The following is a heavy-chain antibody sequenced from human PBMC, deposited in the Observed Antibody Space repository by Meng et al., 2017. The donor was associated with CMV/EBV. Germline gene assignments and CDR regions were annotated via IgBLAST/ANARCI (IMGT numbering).Heavy chain of an antibody. CDR2: IYYSGST. D-gene: IGHD4-11*01. CDR3: AKDRVSQFDY. J-gene: IGHJ4*02. Sequence: SETLSLTCTVSGGSISSYYWSWIRQPPGKGLEWIGYIYYSGSTNYNPSPKSRVTISVDTSKNQFSLKLSSVTAADTAVYYCAKDRVSQFDYWGQGTLVTVSS. CDR1: GGSISSYY. V-gene: IGHV4-59*01.